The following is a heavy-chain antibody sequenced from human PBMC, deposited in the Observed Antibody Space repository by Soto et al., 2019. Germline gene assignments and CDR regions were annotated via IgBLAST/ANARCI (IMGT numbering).Heavy chain of an antibody. D-gene: IGHD3-3*01. J-gene: IGHJ4*02. CDR2: ISGNSGTT. CDR1: GFNFSNYA. Sequence: EVQLLESGGDFKQPGGSLRLSCEGSGFNFSNYALNWVRQAPGKRLEWVSVISGNSGTTYYAASVKGRFTISRDNSKKTLYRQMNSLRADDAAVYSCAKGRAITVFGVITPFDSWGQGTLVTVSS. CDR3: AKGRAITVFGVITPFDS. V-gene: IGHV3-23*01.